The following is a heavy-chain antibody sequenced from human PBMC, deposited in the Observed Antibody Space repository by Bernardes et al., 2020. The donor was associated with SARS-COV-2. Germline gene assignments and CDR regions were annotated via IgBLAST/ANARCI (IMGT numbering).Heavy chain of an antibody. CDR1: GGSIRAYY. J-gene: IGHJ4*02. CDR2: LYYTGST. V-gene: IGHV4-59*01. CDR3: ARGFDY. Sequence: TLSLPFTFSGGSIRAYYLSWFRQPPGKGLEWIGYLYYTGSTNYNPSLQSRVTISVDTSKNQFSLKLSSVTAADTAVYYCARGFDYWGQGILVTVSS.